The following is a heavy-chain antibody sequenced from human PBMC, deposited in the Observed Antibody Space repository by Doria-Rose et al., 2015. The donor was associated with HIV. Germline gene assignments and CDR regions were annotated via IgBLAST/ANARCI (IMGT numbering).Heavy chain of an antibody. J-gene: IGHJ4*02. D-gene: IGHD6-13*01. Sequence: QVTLKESGPVLVKPTETLTLTCTVSGVSLSSPGMGVSWIRQPPGKALEWLANIFSDDERYYNTSLKSRLTISGGTSKSQVVLTMTGMDPVDTATYYCARIKSSRWYHKYYFDFWGQGTLVIVSA. V-gene: IGHV2-26*01. CDR2: IFSDDER. CDR1: GVSLSSPGMG. CDR3: ARIKSSRWYHKYYFDF.